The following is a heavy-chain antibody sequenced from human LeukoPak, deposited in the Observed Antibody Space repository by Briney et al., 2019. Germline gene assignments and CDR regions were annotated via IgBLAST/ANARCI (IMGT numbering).Heavy chain of an antibody. CDR1: GFTFSGHW. CDR3: VRDETLWTLDW. V-gene: IGHV3-74*03. D-gene: IGHD1-1*01. J-gene: IGHJ4*02. CDR2: INEDGTDS. Sequence: GSLRLSCTASGFTFSGHWIHWVRQPPGMGLVWVSRINEDGTDSMYAESVKGRFTISRDNAKNTVYLQMNSLRAEDTAVYHCVRDETLWTLDWWGQGTLVSVSS.